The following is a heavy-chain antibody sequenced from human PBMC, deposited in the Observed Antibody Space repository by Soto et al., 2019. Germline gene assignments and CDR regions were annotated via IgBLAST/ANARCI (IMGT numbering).Heavy chain of an antibody. CDR3: AKFRANWNYQRYYYGMDV. CDR2: ISYDGSNK. Sequence: QVQLVESGGGVVQPGRSLRLSCAASGFTFSSYGMHWVRQAPGKGLEWVAVISYDGSNKYYADSVKGRFTISRDNSKNTLYLQMNSLRAEDTAVYYCAKFRANWNYQRYYYGMDVWGQGTTVTVSS. D-gene: IGHD1-7*01. J-gene: IGHJ6*02. CDR1: GFTFSSYG. V-gene: IGHV3-30*18.